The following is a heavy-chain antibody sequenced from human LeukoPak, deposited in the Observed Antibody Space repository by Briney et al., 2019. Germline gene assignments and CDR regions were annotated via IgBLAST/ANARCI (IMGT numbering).Heavy chain of an antibody. CDR1: GYTFTSYG. Sequence: ASVKVSCKASGYTFTSYGISWVRRAPGQGLEWMGWISAYNGNTNYAQKLQGRVTMTTDTSTSTAYMELRSLRSDDTAVYYCARAHTYSSSSEGKYFQHWGQGTLVTVSS. D-gene: IGHD6-6*01. CDR2: ISAYNGNT. J-gene: IGHJ1*01. CDR3: ARAHTYSSSSEGKYFQH. V-gene: IGHV1-18*01.